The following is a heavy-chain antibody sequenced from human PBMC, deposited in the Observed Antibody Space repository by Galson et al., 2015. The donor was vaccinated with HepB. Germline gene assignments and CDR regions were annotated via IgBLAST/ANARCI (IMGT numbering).Heavy chain of an antibody. CDR3: ARRPRSTVTVDY. V-gene: IGHV4-39*01. CDR2: IHYSGST. Sequence: SETLSLTCTVSGGSISSSNYYWGWIRQPPGKGLEWIGSIHYSGSTYYNPSLKSRAIVSIDTSKNQFSLKLTSVTAADTAVYYCARRPRSTVTVDYWGQGTLVTVSS. D-gene: IGHD4-17*01. CDR1: GGSISSSNYY. J-gene: IGHJ4*02.